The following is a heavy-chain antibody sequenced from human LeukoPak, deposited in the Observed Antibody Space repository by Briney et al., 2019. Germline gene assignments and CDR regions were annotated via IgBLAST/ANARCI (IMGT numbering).Heavy chain of an antibody. J-gene: IGHJ4*02. V-gene: IGHV3-48*01. CDR3: ARVLGSGHDY. CDR2: ISSGSSPI. Sequence: GGSLRLSCAASGVTFSSYSMNWVRQAPGKGLEWVSYISSGSSPIHYADSVKGRFTISRDNAKDSLYLQMSSLRAEDTAVYYCARVLGSGHDYWGQGTLVTVSS. CDR1: GVTFSSYS. D-gene: IGHD3-3*01.